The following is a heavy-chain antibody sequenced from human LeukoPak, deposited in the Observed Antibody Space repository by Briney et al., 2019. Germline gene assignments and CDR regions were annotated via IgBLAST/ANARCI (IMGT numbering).Heavy chain of an antibody. CDR2: INAGNGNT. CDR1: GYTFTTYA. V-gene: IGHV1-3*01. J-gene: IGHJ6*03. CDR3: ARNVREYCSGGSCYKGETPLYYYYYMDV. D-gene: IGHD2-15*01. Sequence: ASVKVSCKASGYTFTTYAMHWVRQAPGQRLEWMGWINAGNGNTKYSQEFQGRVTMTRDTSISTAYMELSRLRSDDTAVYYRARNVREYCSGGSCYKGETPLYYYYYMDVWGKGTTVTVSS.